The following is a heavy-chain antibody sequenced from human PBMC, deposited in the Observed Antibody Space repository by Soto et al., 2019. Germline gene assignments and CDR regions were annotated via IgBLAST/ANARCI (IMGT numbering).Heavy chain of an antibody. Sequence: QVQLVQSGAEVKKPGSSVKVSCKASGGTFSSYAISWVRQAPGQGLEWMGGIIPIFGTANYAQKFQGRVTITADEATSTAYRELSSLRSEDTAVYYCARVSDPYDCSGGSCSDYWGQGTLVTVSS. D-gene: IGHD2-15*01. CDR1: GGTFSSYA. J-gene: IGHJ4*02. CDR2: IIPIFGTA. V-gene: IGHV1-69*01. CDR3: ARVSDPYDCSGGSCSDY.